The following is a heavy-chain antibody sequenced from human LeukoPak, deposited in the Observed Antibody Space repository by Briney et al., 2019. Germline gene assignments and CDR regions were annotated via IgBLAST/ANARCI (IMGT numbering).Heavy chain of an antibody. D-gene: IGHD3-10*01. CDR2: IYYSGST. J-gene: IGHJ6*03. CDR3: ARGAMVRGVIIDYYYYMDV. CDR1: GGSISSYY. V-gene: IGHV4-59*08. Sequence: SETLSLTCTVSGGSISSYYWSWIRQPPGKGLEWIGYIYYSGSTNYNPSLKSRVTISVDTSKNQFSLKLSSVTAADTAVYYCARGAMVRGVIIDYYYYMDVWGKGTTVTVSS.